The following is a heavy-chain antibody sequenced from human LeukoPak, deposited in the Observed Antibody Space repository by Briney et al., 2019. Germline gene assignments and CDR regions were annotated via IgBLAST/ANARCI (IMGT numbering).Heavy chain of an antibody. J-gene: IGHJ4*02. V-gene: IGHV4-30-2*01. CDR1: GGSISSGGYS. CDR2: IYHSGST. CDR3: ARVGATKSFDY. Sequence: SETLSLTCAVSGGSISSGGYSWSWIRQPPGKGLEWIGYIYHSGSTYYNPFLKSRVTISVDRSKNQFSLKLSSVTAADTAVYYCARVGATKSFDYWGQGTLVTVSS. D-gene: IGHD1-26*01.